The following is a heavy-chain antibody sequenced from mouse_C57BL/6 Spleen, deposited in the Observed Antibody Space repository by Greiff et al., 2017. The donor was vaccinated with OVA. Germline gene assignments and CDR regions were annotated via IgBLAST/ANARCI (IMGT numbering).Heavy chain of an antibody. CDR3: VRQNYGYPAWFAY. CDR1: GFSFNTYA. CDR2: IRSKSNNYAT. D-gene: IGHD2-2*01. J-gene: IGHJ3*01. Sequence: EVKLQESGGGLVQPKGSLKLSCAASGFSFNTYAMNWVRQAPGKGLEWVARIRSKSNNYATYYADSVKDRFTISRDDSESMLYLQMNNLKTEDTDMYYCVRQNYGYPAWFAYWGQGTLVTVSA. V-gene: IGHV10-1*01.